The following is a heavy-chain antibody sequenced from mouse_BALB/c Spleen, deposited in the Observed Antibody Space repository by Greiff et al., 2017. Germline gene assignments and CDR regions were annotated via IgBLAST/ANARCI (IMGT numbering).Heavy chain of an antibody. J-gene: IGHJ1*01. CDR3: ARVDGSSHWYFDV. CDR1: GFTFSSYA. CDR2: ISSGGSYT. V-gene: IGHV5-9-4*01. D-gene: IGHD1-1*01. Sequence: DVHLVESGGGLVKPGGSLKLSCAASGFTFSSYAMSWVRQSPEKRLEWVAEISSGGSYTYYPDTVTGRFTISRDNAKNTLYLEMSSLRSEDTAMYYCARVDGSSHWYFDVWGAGTTVTVSS.